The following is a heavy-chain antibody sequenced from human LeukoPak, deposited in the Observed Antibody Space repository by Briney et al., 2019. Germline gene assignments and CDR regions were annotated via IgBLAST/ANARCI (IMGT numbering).Heavy chain of an antibody. CDR3: ARDEYIHGDLTNFDS. CDR1: GFTFSDYY. D-gene: IGHD4-17*01. J-gene: IGHJ4*02. V-gene: IGHV3-11*04. Sequence: GGSLRLSCAASGFTFSDYYMSWIRQAPGKGLELVLYISSSGSMISDADSVKGRFTISRDNAKKSLYLQMNSLRAEDTAVYYCARDEYIHGDLTNFDSWGQGTLVIVSS. CDR2: ISSSGSMI.